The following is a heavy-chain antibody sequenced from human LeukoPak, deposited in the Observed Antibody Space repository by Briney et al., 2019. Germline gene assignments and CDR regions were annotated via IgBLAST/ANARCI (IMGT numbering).Heavy chain of an antibody. CDR3: ARDRTPRKGYMDV. J-gene: IGHJ6*03. CDR2: ISGSGRST. V-gene: IGHV3-23*01. CDR1: GFTFNTSA. Sequence: GGSLRLSCAGSGFTFNTSAMSWVRQAPGKGLEWVSAISGSGRSTYYTDSVRGRFTISRDNSKNTLYLQMNSLRAEDTAVYYCARDRTPRKGYMDVWGKGTTVTVSS.